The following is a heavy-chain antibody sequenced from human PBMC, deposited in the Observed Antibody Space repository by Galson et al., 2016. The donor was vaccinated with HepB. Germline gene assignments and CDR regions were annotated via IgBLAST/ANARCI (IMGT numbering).Heavy chain of an antibody. J-gene: IGHJ4*02. V-gene: IGHV3-30*18. CDR2: ISYDGSNK. Sequence: SLRLSCAVSGFTFSSYGMHWVRQAPGKGLEWVALISYDGSNKDYADSVKGRFTISRDNSKDTLYLQIDAMRADDTAVYYCAKDFDRTTGDADGYYHFENWGQGTLVTVSS. D-gene: IGHD3-22*01. CDR3: AKDFDRTTGDADGYYHFEN. CDR1: GFTFSSYG.